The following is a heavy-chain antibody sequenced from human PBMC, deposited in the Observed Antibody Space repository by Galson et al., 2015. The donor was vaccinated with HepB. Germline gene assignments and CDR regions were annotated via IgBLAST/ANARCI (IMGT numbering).Heavy chain of an antibody. Sequence: SLRLSCAASGFTFSSYGIHWVRQAPGKGLEWVAVISYDDSNKHYADSVKGRFTIFRDKSQSTLYLQMNSLRIEDTSVYYCARDRDTAMDRSTGYFDYWGQGTLVTVSS. J-gene: IGHJ4*02. V-gene: IGHV3-30*03. CDR1: GFTFSSYG. CDR3: ARDRDTAMDRSTGYFDY. D-gene: IGHD5-18*01. CDR2: ISYDDSNK.